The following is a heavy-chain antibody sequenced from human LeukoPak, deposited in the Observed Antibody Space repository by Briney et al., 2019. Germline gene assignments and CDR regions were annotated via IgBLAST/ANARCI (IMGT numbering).Heavy chain of an antibody. D-gene: IGHD6-13*01. J-gene: IGHJ6*03. V-gene: IGHV3-21*01. CDR3: ARVKAAAGTGYMDV. Sequence: GGSLRLSCAASRFTFSSYSMNWVRQAPGKGLEWASSISSSSSYIYYADSVKGRFTISRDNAKNSLYLQMNSLRAEDTAVYYCARVKAAAGTGYMDVWGKGTTVTVSS. CDR2: ISSSSSYI. CDR1: RFTFSSYS.